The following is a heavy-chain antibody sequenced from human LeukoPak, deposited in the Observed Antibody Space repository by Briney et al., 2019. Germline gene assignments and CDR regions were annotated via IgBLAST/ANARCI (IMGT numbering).Heavy chain of an antibody. Sequence: TSETLSLTCSVSGGSISSNFWSWIRQPAGKGLEWIGRIYTSGITNYNPSLKSRVTMSVDTSKEQFSLSLSSVTAADTAVYYCAREHVGYSSGWHDLDFWGQGALVTVSS. J-gene: IGHJ4*02. CDR2: IYTSGIT. V-gene: IGHV4-4*07. CDR3: AREHVGYSSGWHDLDF. D-gene: IGHD6-19*01. CDR1: GGSISSNF.